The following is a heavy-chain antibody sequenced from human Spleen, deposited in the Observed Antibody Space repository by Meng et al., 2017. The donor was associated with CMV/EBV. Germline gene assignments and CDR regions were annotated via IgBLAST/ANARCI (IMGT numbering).Heavy chain of an antibody. V-gene: IGHV3-33*06. Sequence: GESLKISCAASGFTFSSYGMHWVRQAPGKGLEWVAVIWYDGSNKYYVDSVKGRFTISRDNSKNTLYLQMNSLRAEDTAVYYCAKGRYCSSTSCYHGMDVWGQGTTVTVSS. CDR2: IWYDGSNK. J-gene: IGHJ6*02. CDR1: GFTFSSYG. D-gene: IGHD2-2*01. CDR3: AKGRYCSSTSCYHGMDV.